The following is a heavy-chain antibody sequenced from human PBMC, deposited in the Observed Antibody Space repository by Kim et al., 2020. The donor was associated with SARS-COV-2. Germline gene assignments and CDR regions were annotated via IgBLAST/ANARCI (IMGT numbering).Heavy chain of an antibody. CDR3: ARERKGSGWTSPDGMDV. CDR1: GYTFTSYG. J-gene: IGHJ6*02. V-gene: IGHV1-18*01. D-gene: IGHD2-2*01. CDR2: ISAYNGNT. Sequence: ASVKVSCKASGYTFTSYGISWVRQAPGQGLEWMGWISAYNGNTNYAQKLQGRVTMTTDTSTSTAYMELRSLRSDDTAVYYCARERKGSGWTSPDGMDVWGQETTVTVSS.